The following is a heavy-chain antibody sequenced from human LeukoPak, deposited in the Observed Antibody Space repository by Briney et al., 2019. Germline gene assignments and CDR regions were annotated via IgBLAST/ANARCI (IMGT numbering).Heavy chain of an antibody. D-gene: IGHD3-10*01. J-gene: IGHJ4*02. V-gene: IGHV4-59*01. CDR3: ASQRFGDFDY. CDR2: IYYSGST. CDR1: GGSISSYY. Sequence: PSETLSLACTVSGGSISSYYWSWIRQPPGKGLEWIGYIYYSGSTNYNPSLKSRVTISVDTSKNQFSLKLSSVTAADTAVYYCASQRFGDFDYWGQGTLVTVSS.